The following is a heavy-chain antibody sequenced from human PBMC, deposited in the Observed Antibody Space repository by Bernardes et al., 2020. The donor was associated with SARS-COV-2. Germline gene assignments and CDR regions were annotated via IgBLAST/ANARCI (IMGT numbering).Heavy chain of an antibody. J-gene: IGHJ4*02. CDR1: GFNFSDYG. Sequence: GGSLRLSCAASGFNFSDYGMHWVRQAPGKGLEWVAIIWSDEYTKYYADSVKGRFTIYRDNSKNTFYLEMDSLRAEDTAVYYCARGTIFGVVFLGSLGHDFDYWGQGVLVTVSS. V-gene: IGHV3-33*01. CDR2: IWSDEYTK. CDR3: ARGTIFGVVFLGSLGHDFDY. D-gene: IGHD3-3*01.